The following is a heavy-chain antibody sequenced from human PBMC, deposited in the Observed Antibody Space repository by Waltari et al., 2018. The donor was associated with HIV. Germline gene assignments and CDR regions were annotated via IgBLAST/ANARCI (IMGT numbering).Heavy chain of an antibody. CDR1: GLTFSRYR. V-gene: IGHV3-21*01. Sequence: EVQLVESGGGLVKPGGSLSLSCGAYGLTFSRYRMPWVRQAPGKGLEWVSSISSSSIYISYADSVKGRFTISRDNAKNSLYLQMNSLRAEDTAVYYCARQDSSGGNYYYGMDVWGQGTTVTVSS. D-gene: IGHD3-22*01. J-gene: IGHJ6*02. CDR2: ISSSSIYI. CDR3: ARQDSSGGNYYYGMDV.